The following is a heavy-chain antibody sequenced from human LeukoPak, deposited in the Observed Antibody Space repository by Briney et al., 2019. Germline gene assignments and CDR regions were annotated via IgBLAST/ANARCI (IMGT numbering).Heavy chain of an antibody. CDR3: ARSPPTVTWFDP. J-gene: IGHJ5*02. CDR2: ISSSSSYI. D-gene: IGHD4-17*01. Sequence: GGSLRLSCAASGFIFSSYNMNWVRQAPGKGLEWVSSISSSSSYIYYADSVKGRFTISRDNAKNSLYLQMNSLRAEDAAVYYCARSPPTVTWFDPWGQGTLVTVSS. CDR1: GFIFSSYN. V-gene: IGHV3-21*01.